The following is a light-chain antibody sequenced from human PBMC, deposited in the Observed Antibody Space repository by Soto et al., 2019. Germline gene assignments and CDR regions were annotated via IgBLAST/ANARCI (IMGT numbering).Light chain of an antibody. CDR3: QQYSSFPYT. CDR1: QSISSW. V-gene: IGKV1-5*01. CDR2: DAS. Sequence: DIQMTPSPSTLSASVGDRVTITSRASQSISSWLAWYQQKPGKAPKLLIYDASNLESGVPIRFSGSGSGTEFTLTISSLQPTDVATYYCQQYSSFPYTFGQGTKLEIK. J-gene: IGKJ2*01.